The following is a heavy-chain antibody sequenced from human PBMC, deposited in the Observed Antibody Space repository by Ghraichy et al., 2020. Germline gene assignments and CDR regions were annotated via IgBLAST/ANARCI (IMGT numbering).Heavy chain of an antibody. V-gene: IGHV4-61*01. CDR3: ARVRSVVVAAIQFDY. Sequence: SETLSLTCTVSGGSVSSGSYYWSWIRQPPGKGLEWIGYIYYSGSTNYNPSLKSRVTISVDTSKNQFSLKLSSVTAADTAVYYCARVRSVVVAAIQFDYWGQGTLVTVSS. CDR2: IYYSGST. CDR1: GGSVSSGSYY. J-gene: IGHJ4*02. D-gene: IGHD2-15*01.